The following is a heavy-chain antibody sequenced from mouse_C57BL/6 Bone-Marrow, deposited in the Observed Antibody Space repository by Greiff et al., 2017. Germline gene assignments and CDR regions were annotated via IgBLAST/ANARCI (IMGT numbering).Heavy chain of an antibody. J-gene: IGHJ2*01. D-gene: IGHD2-5*01. Sequence: QVQLKESGAELARPGASVKLSCKASGYTFTSYGISWVKQRTGQGLEWIGEIYPRSGNTYYNEKFKGKATLTADKSSSTAYMELRSLTSEDSAVYFCARDYSNYPRPYYFDYWGQGTTLTVSS. CDR1: GYTFTSYG. CDR2: IYPRSGNT. V-gene: IGHV1-81*01. CDR3: ARDYSNYPRPYYFDY.